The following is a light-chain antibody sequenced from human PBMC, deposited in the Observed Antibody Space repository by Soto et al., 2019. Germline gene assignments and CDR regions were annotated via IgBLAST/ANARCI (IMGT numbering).Light chain of an antibody. CDR3: SSYTTSSTLV. CDR1: SSDVGFYNY. CDR2: DVT. Sequence: QSALTQPASVSGSPGQSITISCTGTSSDVGFYNYVSWYQQHPGKAPKLMLYDVTNRPSGVSNRFSGSKSGNTASLTISGLQAEDEADYYCSSYTTSSTLVFGGGTKLTVL. J-gene: IGLJ2*01. V-gene: IGLV2-14*01.